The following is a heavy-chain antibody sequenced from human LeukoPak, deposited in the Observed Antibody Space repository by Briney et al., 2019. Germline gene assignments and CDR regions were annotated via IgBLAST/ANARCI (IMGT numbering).Heavy chain of an antibody. CDR3: AKDNRRHYTSGPNPDSLH. Sequence: GGSLRLSCAGSGFIFNNYAMHWVRQPPGKGLEWVSGISWNSGSIDYADSVKGRFTISRDNAENSLYLQMNSLRVEDTAFYYCAKDNRRHYTSGPNPDSLHWGQGALVTVSS. CDR1: GFIFNNYA. CDR2: ISWNSGSI. J-gene: IGHJ4*02. V-gene: IGHV3-9*01. D-gene: IGHD6-19*01.